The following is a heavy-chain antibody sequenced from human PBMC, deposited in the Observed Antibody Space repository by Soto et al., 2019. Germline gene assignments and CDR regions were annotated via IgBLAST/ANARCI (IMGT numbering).Heavy chain of an antibody. CDR2: ISGTGDTT. J-gene: IGHJ4*02. CDR3: NSMYD. D-gene: IGHD2-8*01. V-gene: IGHV3-23*01. CDR1: GFTFSHYA. Sequence: EVHLLEFGGGLVQPGGSLRLSCAASGFTFSHYAMGWVRQAPGKGLEWVSAISGTGDTTNYADSVKGRFTISRDNSKNTVYLQMNSLRAEDTAVYYCNSMYDWGQGTLVTLSS.